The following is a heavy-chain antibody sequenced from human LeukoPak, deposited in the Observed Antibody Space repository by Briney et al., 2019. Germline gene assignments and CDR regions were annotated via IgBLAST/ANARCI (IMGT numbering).Heavy chain of an antibody. CDR2: ISVYNHNT. CDR3: ARTNLDCKNGVCYDY. V-gene: IGHV1-18*01. Sequence: GASVTVSCKASGYTFPTSGISWVRQAPGQGLEGMGWISVYNHNTNFAQKFQGRVTVTTDTSTRTAYMELRSLRSDGTAVYYCARTNLDCKNGVCYDYWGQGTLVTVSS. J-gene: IGHJ4*02. D-gene: IGHD2-8*01. CDR1: GYTFPTSG.